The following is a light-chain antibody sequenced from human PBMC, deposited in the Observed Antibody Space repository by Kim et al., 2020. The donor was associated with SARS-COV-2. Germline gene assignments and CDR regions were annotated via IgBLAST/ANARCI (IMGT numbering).Light chain of an antibody. J-gene: IGLJ3*02. V-gene: IGLV2-11*01. CDR2: DVS. CDR3: CSSAGGYTWV. CDR1: SSDVGNYNY. Sequence: GQSVTISCTGTSSDVGNYNYVSWYQQHPGKAPIRMIYDVSKRPSGVPERFSGSKSGNTASLTISGRQAEDEADYYCCSSAGGYTWVFGGGTGLTVL.